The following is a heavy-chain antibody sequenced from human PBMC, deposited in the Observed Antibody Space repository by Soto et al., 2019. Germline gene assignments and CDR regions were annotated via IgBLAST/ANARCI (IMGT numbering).Heavy chain of an antibody. J-gene: IGHJ4*02. CDR1: GYTFTNYG. D-gene: IGHD3-10*01. V-gene: IGHV1-18*01. CDR3: AASYGSGYRAFDY. CDR2: INTYNGNT. Sequence: ASVKVSCKASGYTFTNYGISWVRQAPGQGLEWMGWINTYNGNTNHAQKFQGRVSMTADKSTSTAYMELRSLRSDDTAMYFCAASYGSGYRAFDYWGQGALVTVSS.